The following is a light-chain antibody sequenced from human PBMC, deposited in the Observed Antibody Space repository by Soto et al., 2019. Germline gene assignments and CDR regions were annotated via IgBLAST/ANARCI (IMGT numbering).Light chain of an antibody. CDR3: QQRCTRIT. CDR1: QSVSSY. CDR2: DAS. V-gene: IGKV3-11*01. J-gene: IGKJ5*01. Sequence: DIVLTQSPATLSLSPGERATLSCRASQSVSSYLAWYQQKPGQAPRLLIYDASNRATGIPARFSGSGSGTDFTLTISSLEPEDFAVYYCQQRCTRITFGQGTRLEIK.